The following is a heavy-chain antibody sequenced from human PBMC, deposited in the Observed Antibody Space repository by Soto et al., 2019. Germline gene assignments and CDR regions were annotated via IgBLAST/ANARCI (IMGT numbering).Heavy chain of an antibody. J-gene: IGHJ1*01. V-gene: IGHV4-34*01. D-gene: IGHD6-6*01. CDR1: GGSFSGYY. CDR3: ARGNWRHGSSPQYFQH. CDR2: INHSGST. Sequence: SETLSLTCAVYGGSFSGYYWSWIRQPPGKGLEWIGEINHSGSTNYNPSLKSRVTISVDTSKNQFSLKLSSVTAADTAVYYCARGNWRHGSSPQYFQHWGQGTLVTVSS.